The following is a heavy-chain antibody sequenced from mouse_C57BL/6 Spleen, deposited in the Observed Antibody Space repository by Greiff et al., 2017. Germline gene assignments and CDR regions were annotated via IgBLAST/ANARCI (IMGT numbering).Heavy chain of an antibody. J-gene: IGHJ4*01. V-gene: IGHV5-17*01. CDR1: GFTFSDYG. Sequence: EVMLVESGGGLVKPGGSLKLSCAASGFTFSDYGMHWVRQAPEKGLEWVAYISSGSSTIYYADTVKGRFTISRDNAKNTLFLQMTSLRSEDTAMYYCARKDSLYAMDYWGQGTSVTVSS. CDR3: ARKDSLYAMDY. CDR2: ISSGSSTI.